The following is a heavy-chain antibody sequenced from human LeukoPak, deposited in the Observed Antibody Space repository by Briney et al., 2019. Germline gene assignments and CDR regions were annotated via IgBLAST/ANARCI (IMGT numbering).Heavy chain of an antibody. D-gene: IGHD1-1*01. Sequence: SETLSLTCAVYGGSFSGYYWSWIRQPPGKGLEWIGEINHSGSTNYNPSLKGRVTISVDTSKNQFSLKLSSVTAADTAVYYCARGPAGIIDYWGQGTLVTVSS. J-gene: IGHJ4*02. V-gene: IGHV4-34*01. CDR2: INHSGST. CDR3: ARGPAGIIDY. CDR1: GGSFSGYY.